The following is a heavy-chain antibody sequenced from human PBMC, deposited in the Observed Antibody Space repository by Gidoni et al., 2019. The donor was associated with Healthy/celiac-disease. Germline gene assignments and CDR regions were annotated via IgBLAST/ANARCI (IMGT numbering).Heavy chain of an antibody. J-gene: IGHJ3*02. CDR3: AREVVTAGGAFDI. CDR1: GYTFPSYY. D-gene: IGHD2-21*02. V-gene: IGHV1-46*01. Sequence: QVQLVQSGAEVKKPWAPVKVSCKASGYTFPSYYMHWVRQAPGQGLEWMGIINPSGGSTSYAQKFQCRVTMTRDTSTSTVYMELSSLRCEDTAVYYCAREVVTAGGAFDIWGQGTMVTVSS. CDR2: INPSGGST.